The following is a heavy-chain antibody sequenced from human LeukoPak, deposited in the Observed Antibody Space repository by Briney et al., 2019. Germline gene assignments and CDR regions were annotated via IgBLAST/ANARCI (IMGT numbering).Heavy chain of an antibody. CDR1: GGTFSSYA. D-gene: IGHD3-3*01. Sequence: ASVKVSCKASGGTFSSYAISWVRQAPGQGLEWMGGIIPIFGTANYAQKFQGRVTITTDESTSTAYMELSSLRSEDTAVYYCARAVPSLRFLEWLFGFDPWGQGTTVTVSS. CDR3: ARAVPSLRFLEWLFGFDP. CDR2: IIPIFGTA. J-gene: IGHJ6*02. V-gene: IGHV1-69*05.